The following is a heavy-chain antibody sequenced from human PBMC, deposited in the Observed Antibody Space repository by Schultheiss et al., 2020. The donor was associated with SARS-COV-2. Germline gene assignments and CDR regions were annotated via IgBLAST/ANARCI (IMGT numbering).Heavy chain of an antibody. J-gene: IGHJ6*02. D-gene: IGHD2-15*01. CDR1: GFTFISYA. V-gene: IGHV3-23*01. CDR2: ISGNSGST. Sequence: GGSLRLSCVGSGFTFISYAMSWVRQAPGKGLEWVSSISGNSGSTYYADSVKGRFTISRDNSKNSLYLQMNSLRAEDTAVYYCASWVGNYYYGMDVWGQGTTVTVSS. CDR3: ASWVGNYYYGMDV.